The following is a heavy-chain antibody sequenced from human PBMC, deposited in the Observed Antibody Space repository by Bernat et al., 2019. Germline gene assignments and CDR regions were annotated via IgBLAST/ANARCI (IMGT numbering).Heavy chain of an antibody. CDR3: ARDAYCISTSCRAPFDY. D-gene: IGHD2-2*01. Sequence: VQLVESGGGLVQPGGSLRLSCAASGFTFSSYWMHWVRQAPGKGLVWVAVISYDGSNKYYADSVKGRFTISRDNSKNTLYLQMNSLRAEDTAVYYCARDAYCISTSCRAPFDYWGQGTLVTVSS. V-gene: IGHV3-30-3*01. CDR2: ISYDGSNK. CDR1: GFTFSSYW. J-gene: IGHJ4*02.